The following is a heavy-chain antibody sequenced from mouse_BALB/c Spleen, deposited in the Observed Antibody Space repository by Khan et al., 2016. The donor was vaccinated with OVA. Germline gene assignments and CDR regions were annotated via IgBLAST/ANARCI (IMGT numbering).Heavy chain of an antibody. V-gene: IGHV1S56*01. CDR3: ARDYYFVGDTMYY. CDR2: IYPGNGNT. D-gene: IGHD1-1*01. Sequence: QVQLQQPGPDLVKPGASVKISCKASGYTVTTYYLHWVKQRPGQGLEWIGWIYPGNGNTTYNEKFKDKATLTADKSSSTAYMQVSGLTSECSAVYFCARDYYFVGDTMYYWGQGSSITVSS. J-gene: IGHJ4*01. CDR1: GYTVTTYY.